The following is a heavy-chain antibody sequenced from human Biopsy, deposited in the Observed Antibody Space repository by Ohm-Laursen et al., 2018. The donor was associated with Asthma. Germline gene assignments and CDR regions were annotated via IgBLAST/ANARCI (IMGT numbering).Heavy chain of an antibody. CDR3: ARAMDYSHYYGIDV. CDR2: LIPVLGTP. J-gene: IGHJ6*02. Sequence: GASVKVSCKASGGTFSSNSINWVRQAPGQGLEWMGGLIPVLGTPDHAQMFEGRVTMMEESFTNTAYLELRSLRSDDTAVYFCARAMDYSHYYGIDVWGQGTTVTVS. V-gene: IGHV1-69*10. CDR1: GGTFSSNS. D-gene: IGHD3-10*01.